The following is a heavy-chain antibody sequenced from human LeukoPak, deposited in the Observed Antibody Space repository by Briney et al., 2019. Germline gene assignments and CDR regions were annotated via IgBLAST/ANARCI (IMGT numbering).Heavy chain of an antibody. J-gene: IGHJ5*02. CDR3: ARSRSGYPYP. V-gene: IGHV3-11*03. D-gene: IGHD3-3*01. CDR2: ISYSSSDT. Sequence: PGGSLRLSCTGSGFTFSDYYMTWIRQAPGKGLEWVSYISYSSSDTNYADSVKGRFTISRDNAENSLYLQMNRLRAEDTAVYYCARSRSGYPYPWGQGTLVTVSS. CDR1: GFTFSDYY.